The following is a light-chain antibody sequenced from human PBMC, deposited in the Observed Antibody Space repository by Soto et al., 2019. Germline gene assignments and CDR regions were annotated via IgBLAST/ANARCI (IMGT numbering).Light chain of an antibody. CDR2: GAS. CDR1: QTVGSN. Sequence: EIELKKSPATLSVSPGKRATLSYRASQTVGSNLAWYHQKPGQAPRLLIYGASTRATDIPARFSGSGSVTEFTLTISSLQAEDFAIYYCQQDNNWPITFGQGTRLEIK. CDR3: QQDNNWPIT. J-gene: IGKJ5*01. V-gene: IGKV3D-15*01.